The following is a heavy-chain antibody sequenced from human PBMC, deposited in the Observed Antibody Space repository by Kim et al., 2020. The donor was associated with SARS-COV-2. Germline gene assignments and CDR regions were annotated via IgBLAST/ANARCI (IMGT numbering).Heavy chain of an antibody. CDR3: ARDHWSGSGSFDY. CDR2: IKEDGSEK. CDR1: GFTFSSYW. J-gene: IGHJ4*02. V-gene: IGHV3-7*01. D-gene: IGHD3-10*01. Sequence: GGSLRLSCAASGFTFSSYWMSWVRQAPGKGLEWVANIKEDGSEKYYVDSVKGRFTISRDNAKNSLYLQMNSLRAEDTAVYYCARDHWSGSGSFDYWGQGTLVTVSS.